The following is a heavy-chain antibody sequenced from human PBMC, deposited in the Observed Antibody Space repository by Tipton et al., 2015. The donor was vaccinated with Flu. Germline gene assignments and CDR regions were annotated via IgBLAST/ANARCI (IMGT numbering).Heavy chain of an antibody. D-gene: IGHD1/OR15-1a*01. J-gene: IGHJ5*02. CDR3: ARQSLRPNNSWFDP. CDR2: IYPGDSDT. Sequence: VQLVQSGAEVKKAGESLKISCKGSGYSFTTYWIGWVRQMPGNGLEWMGIIYPGDSDTRYSPSFQGQVTISADKSINTAYLQWSSLKASDTAIYYCARQSLRPNNSWFDPWGQGTLVTVSS. V-gene: IGHV5-51*01. CDR1: GYSFTTYW.